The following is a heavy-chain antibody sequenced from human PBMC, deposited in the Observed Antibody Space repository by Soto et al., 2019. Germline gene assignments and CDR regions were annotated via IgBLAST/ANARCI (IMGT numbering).Heavy chain of an antibody. J-gene: IGHJ5*02. CDR2: IKQDGSEK. CDR1: GFTFSSYW. CDR3: ARAGRTYYDFWSGYYVGWFDP. D-gene: IGHD3-3*01. V-gene: IGHV3-7*01. Sequence: GGSLRLSCAASGFTFSSYWMSWVRQAPGKGLEWVANIKQDGSEKYYVDSVKGRFTISRDNAKNSLYLQMNSLRAEETAVYYCARAGRTYYDFWSGYYVGWFDPWGQGTLVTISS.